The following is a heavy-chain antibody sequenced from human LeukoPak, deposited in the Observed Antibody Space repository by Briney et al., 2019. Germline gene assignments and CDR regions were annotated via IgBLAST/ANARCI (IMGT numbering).Heavy chain of an antibody. D-gene: IGHD5-24*01. CDR3: ARAEEMATTIDY. Sequence: GGSLRLSCAASGFTFSSYWMHWVRQAPGKGLEWVSAISGSAGSTYYADSVKGRFTISRDNSKNTLYLQMNSLRAEDTAVYYCARAEEMATTIDYWGQGTLVTVSS. V-gene: IGHV3-23*01. CDR1: GFTFSSYW. CDR2: ISGSAGST. J-gene: IGHJ4*02.